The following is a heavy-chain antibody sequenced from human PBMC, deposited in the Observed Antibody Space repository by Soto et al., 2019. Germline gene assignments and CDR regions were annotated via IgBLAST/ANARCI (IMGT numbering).Heavy chain of an antibody. J-gene: IGHJ6*02. Sequence: EVQLLESGGGLLQPGGSLRLSCAASGFTFSSYAMSWVRQAPGKGLEWVSGISGSGVTTYYADSVKGRFTISRDNSKNTLYLQMTSLRAEDTALYYCAKASRTTYSYDSSGRPIPYYYYYGMDVWGQGTTVTVSS. CDR3: AKASRTTYSYDSSGRPIPYYYYYGMDV. V-gene: IGHV3-23*01. D-gene: IGHD3-22*01. CDR1: GFTFSSYA. CDR2: ISGSGVTT.